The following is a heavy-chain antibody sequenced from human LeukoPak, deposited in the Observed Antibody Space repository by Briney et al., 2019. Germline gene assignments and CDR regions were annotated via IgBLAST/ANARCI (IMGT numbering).Heavy chain of an antibody. J-gene: IGHJ4*02. D-gene: IGHD2-21*01. CDR1: GASMIAYQ. V-gene: IGHV4-4*09. CDR2: INTKGET. Sequence: SETLSLTCTVSGASMIAYQWSWVRQSPEKGLEWIGCINTKGETSYNPSLKRRLTTSADTSKSQFSLRLTSVTAADTAVYYCATSNDAKIAPFDHWGQGAPVTVSS. CDR3: ATSNDAKIAPFDH.